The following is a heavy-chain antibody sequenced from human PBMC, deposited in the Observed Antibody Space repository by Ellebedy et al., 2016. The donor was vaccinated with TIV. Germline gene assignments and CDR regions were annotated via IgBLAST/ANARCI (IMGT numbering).Heavy chain of an antibody. J-gene: IGHJ4*02. CDR1: VFTFDDYA. Sequence: SLKISXAASVFTFDDYAIHWVRQAPGKGLEWVSGISWNSGSIGYVDSVKGRFTISRDNAKNSLYLQMNSLRAEDTAVYYCARDFAAWAYFDYWGQGTLVTVSS. CDR2: ISWNSGSI. V-gene: IGHV3-9*01. D-gene: IGHD6-13*01. CDR3: ARDFAAWAYFDY.